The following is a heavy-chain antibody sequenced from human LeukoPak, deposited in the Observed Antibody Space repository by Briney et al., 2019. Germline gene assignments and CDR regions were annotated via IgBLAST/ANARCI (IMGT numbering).Heavy chain of an antibody. V-gene: IGHV3-74*01. CDR1: GFSFSIYW. CDR2: INGDGSTT. CDR3: TRRVDATRWYDP. Sequence: GGSLRLSCAASGFSFSIYWMHWVRQAPGEGLVWVSRINGDGSTTNYADSVKGRFTISRDNAKNTLYLQMNSLRAEDTAVYYCTRRVDATRWYDPWGQGTLVTVSS. D-gene: IGHD2-15*01. J-gene: IGHJ5*02.